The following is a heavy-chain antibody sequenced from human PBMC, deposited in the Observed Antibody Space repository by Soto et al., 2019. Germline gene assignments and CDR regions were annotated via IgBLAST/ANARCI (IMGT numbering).Heavy chain of an antibody. CDR1: GFTFSTYA. D-gene: IGHD2-8*02. CDR3: ANDKGLLKVEISNCFGN. Sequence: PSGSLTLSCAASGFTFSTYAMTWFAQTPGKGLECVSAISGSDGITYYADSVNGRFTISRDNSKNSLYLEMNRLRAEDMAVDYCANDKGLLKVEISNCFGNWGHGTLVTVSS. V-gene: IGHV3-23*01. J-gene: IGHJ5*01. CDR2: ISGSDGIT.